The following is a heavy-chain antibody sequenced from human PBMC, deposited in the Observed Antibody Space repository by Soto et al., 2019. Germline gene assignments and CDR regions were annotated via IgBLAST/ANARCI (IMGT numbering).Heavy chain of an antibody. CDR2: IYYSGST. V-gene: IGHV4-30-4*01. Sequence: QVQLQESGPGLVKPSQTLSLTCTVSGGSISSGDYYWSWIRQPPGKGLEWIGYIYYSGSTYYNPSLKSRVNISVDTSQNQFSLKLSSVTAADTAVYYCARDHYVYDILTGYGYYYGMDVWGQGTTVTVSS. D-gene: IGHD3-9*01. CDR1: GGSISSGDYY. CDR3: ARDHYVYDILTGYGYYYGMDV. J-gene: IGHJ6*02.